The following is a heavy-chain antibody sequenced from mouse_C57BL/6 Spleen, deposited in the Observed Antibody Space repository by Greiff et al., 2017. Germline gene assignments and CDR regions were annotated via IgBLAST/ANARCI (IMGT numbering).Heavy chain of an antibody. Sequence: QVQLQQPGAELVRPGSSVKLSCKASGYTFTSYWMHWVKQRPIQGLEWIGNIDPSDSETHYNQKFKDKATLTVDKSSSTAYMQLSSLTSEDSAVYYCARVRDYGAMDYWGQGTSVTVSS. CDR2: IDPSDSET. V-gene: IGHV1-52*01. CDR3: ARVRDYGAMDY. J-gene: IGHJ4*01. CDR1: GYTFTSYW. D-gene: IGHD1-1*01.